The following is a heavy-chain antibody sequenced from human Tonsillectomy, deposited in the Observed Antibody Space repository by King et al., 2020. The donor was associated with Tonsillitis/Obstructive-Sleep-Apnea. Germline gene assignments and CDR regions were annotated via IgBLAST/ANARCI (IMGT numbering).Heavy chain of an antibody. V-gene: IGHV4-59*08. J-gene: IGHJ6*02. CDR1: GGSISSYY. D-gene: IGHD4-11*01. CDR3: ARRVYSKKYDYGMDV. CDR2: IYYSGST. Sequence: LQLQESGPGLVKPSETLSLTCTVSGGSISSYYWSWIRQPPGKGLEWIGYIYYSGSTNYNPSLKSRVTISVDTSKNQFSLKLSSVTAADTAVYYCARRVYSKKYDYGMDVWGQGTTVTVSS.